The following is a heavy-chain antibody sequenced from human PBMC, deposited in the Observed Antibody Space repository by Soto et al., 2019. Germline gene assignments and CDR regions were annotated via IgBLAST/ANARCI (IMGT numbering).Heavy chain of an antibody. CDR2: IYYSGST. J-gene: IGHJ6*02. V-gene: IGHV4-59*01. CDR1: GGSISSYY. Sequence: SETLSLTCTVSGGSISSYYWSWIRQPPGKGLEWIGYIYYSGSTNYNPSLKSRVTISVDTSKNQFSLKLSSVTAADTAVYYCARYDSSGYPPRDYGMDVWGQGTTVT. CDR3: ARYDSSGYPPRDYGMDV. D-gene: IGHD3-22*01.